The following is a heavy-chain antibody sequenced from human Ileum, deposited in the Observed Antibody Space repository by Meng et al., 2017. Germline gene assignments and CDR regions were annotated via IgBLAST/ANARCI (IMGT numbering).Heavy chain of an antibody. Sequence: QVQLQESGPGLVRPSGTLSLTCAVSSGSISSNTYWSWVRQPPGKGLEWIGQISHSGSAYYNPSLKSRVTMSVDKSKSQFSLMLTSVTAADTAIYYCARHGGYSQDFWGQAPWSPSPQ. CDR2: ISHSGSA. CDR3: ARHGGYSQDF. D-gene: IGHD4-23*01. V-gene: IGHV4-4*02. J-gene: IGHJ1*01. CDR1: SGSISSNTY.